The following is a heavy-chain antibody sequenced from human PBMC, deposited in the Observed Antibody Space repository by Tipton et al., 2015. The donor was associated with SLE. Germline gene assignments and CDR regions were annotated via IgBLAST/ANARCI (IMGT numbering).Heavy chain of an antibody. CDR1: GFTFTSYA. CDR2: ISGSGGTT. D-gene: IGHD6-19*01. Sequence: GSLRLSCAASGFTFTSYAMSWVRQAPGKGLEWVSVISGSGGTTYYADSVKGRLTISRDNSENTLYLQMNSLRAEDTAVYYCAREGYSSGCFDYWGQGTLVTVPS. V-gene: IGHV3-23*01. CDR3: AREGYSSGCFDY. J-gene: IGHJ4*02.